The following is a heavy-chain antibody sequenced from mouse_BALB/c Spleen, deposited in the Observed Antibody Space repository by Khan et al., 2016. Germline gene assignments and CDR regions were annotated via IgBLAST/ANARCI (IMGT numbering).Heavy chain of an antibody. CDR2: INPDSSTI. Sequence: EVKLLESGGGLVHPGGSLKLSCAASGFDFSRYWMSWVRQAPGKVLEWIGEINPDSSTINYTPSLQNKFIISRDNANTTLYLQMSKVRSEDTALYYCARAGYYGYLAYWGQGTLVTVSA. J-gene: IGHJ3*01. V-gene: IGHV4-1*02. CDR3: ARAGYYGYLAY. CDR1: GFDFSRYW. D-gene: IGHD1-1*01.